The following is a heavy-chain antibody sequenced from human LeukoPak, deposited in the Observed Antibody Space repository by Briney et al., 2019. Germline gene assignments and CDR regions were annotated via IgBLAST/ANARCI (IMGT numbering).Heavy chain of an antibody. CDR2: IYTSGST. J-gene: IGHJ6*03. V-gene: IGHV4-4*07. D-gene: IGHD3-3*01. CDR3: ARDRDFWSGYYGHYYYMDV. Sequence: SETLSLTCTVSGGSISSYYWSWIRQPPGKGLEWIGRIYTSGSTNYNPSLKSRVTMSVDTSKNQFSLKLSSVTAADTAVYYCARDRDFWSGYYGHYYYMDVWGKGTTVTVSS. CDR1: GGSISSYY.